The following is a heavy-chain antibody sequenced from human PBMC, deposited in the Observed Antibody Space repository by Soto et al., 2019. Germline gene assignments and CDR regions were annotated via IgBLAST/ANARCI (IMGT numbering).Heavy chain of an antibody. Sequence: ASVKVSCKASGYTFSNFAMHWVRQAPGQGLEWMGWINPNSGGTNYAQKFQGWVTMTRDTSISTAYMELSRLRSDDTAVYYCAREQAATMGSFDYWGQGTLVTVSS. CDR1: GYTFSNFA. V-gene: IGHV1-2*04. D-gene: IGHD2-15*01. CDR2: INPNSGGT. CDR3: AREQAATMGSFDY. J-gene: IGHJ4*02.